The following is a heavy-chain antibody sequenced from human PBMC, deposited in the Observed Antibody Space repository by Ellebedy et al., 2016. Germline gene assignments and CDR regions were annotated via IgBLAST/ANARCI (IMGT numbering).Heavy chain of an antibody. CDR2: ISATSGTM. CDR3: ARGIAAAGTTLHHWYFDL. J-gene: IGHJ2*01. CDR1: GFSFYNNP. Sequence: GGSLRLSXVASGFSFYNNPMSWVRQTPNKGLEWVSFISATSGTMYYADSVQGRFFISRDNSKNTVYLQMNSLRAEDTAVYYCARGIAAAGTTLHHWYFDLWGRGTLVTVSS. V-gene: IGHV3-23*01. D-gene: IGHD6-13*01.